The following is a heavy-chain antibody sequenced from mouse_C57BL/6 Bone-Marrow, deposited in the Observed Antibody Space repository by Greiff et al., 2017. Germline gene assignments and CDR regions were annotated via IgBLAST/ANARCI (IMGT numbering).Heavy chain of an antibody. V-gene: IGHV1-81*01. CDR3: ARGWLPYAMDY. CDR2: IYPRSGNT. CDR1: GYTFTSYG. Sequence: QVQLQQSGAELARPGASVKLSCKASGYTFTSYGISWVKQRTGQGLEWIGEIYPRSGNTYYNEKFKGKATLTADKSSSTAYMELRSLTSEDSAGYFCARGWLPYAMDYWGQGTSVTVSS. D-gene: IGHD2-2*01. J-gene: IGHJ4*01.